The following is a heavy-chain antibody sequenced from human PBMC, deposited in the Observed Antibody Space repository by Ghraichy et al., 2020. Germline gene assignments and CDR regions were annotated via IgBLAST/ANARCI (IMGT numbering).Heavy chain of an antibody. V-gene: IGHV3-21*01. Sequence: LSLTCAASGFTFSSYSMNWVRQAPGKGLEWVSSISSSSSYIYYADSVKGRFTISRDNAKNSLYLQMNSLRAEDTAVYYCARDYTYYYDSSGYYFDYWGQGTLVTVSS. D-gene: IGHD3-22*01. CDR1: GFTFSSYS. J-gene: IGHJ4*02. CDR2: ISSSSSYI. CDR3: ARDYTYYYDSSGYYFDY.